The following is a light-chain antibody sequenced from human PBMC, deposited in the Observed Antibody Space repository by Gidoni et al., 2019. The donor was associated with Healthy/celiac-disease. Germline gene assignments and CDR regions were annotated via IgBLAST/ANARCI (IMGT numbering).Light chain of an antibody. CDR1: QSVSSSS. CDR2: GAS. CDR3: QQYGSSPRFT. Sequence: ENGWKQSPGTLSLSPGERATPSCRASQSVSSSSLAWYQQKPGQAPRLLIYGASSRATGIPDRFSGSGSGTDFTLTISRLEPEDFAVYYCQQYGSSPRFTFXPXTKVXIK. V-gene: IGKV3-20*01. J-gene: IGKJ3*01.